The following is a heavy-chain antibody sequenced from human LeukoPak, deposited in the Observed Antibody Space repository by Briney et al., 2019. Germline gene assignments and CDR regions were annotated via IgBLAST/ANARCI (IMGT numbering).Heavy chain of an antibody. Sequence: SETLSLTCSVSGASISSNEHFWAWVRQSPGKGLEWIGSIYYVGSTYYDPSLKSRVTITVDKSKNQFSLEVTSVTAADTAAYFCARHFTSGYYYFDYWGHGALVTVSS. CDR1: GASISSNEHF. V-gene: IGHV4-39*01. J-gene: IGHJ4*01. D-gene: IGHD3-22*01. CDR2: IYYVGST. CDR3: ARHFTSGYYYFDY.